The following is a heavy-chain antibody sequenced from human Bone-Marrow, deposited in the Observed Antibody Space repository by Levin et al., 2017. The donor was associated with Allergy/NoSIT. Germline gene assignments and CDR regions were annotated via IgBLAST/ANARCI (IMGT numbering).Heavy chain of an antibody. CDR1: GFNFEVYG. Sequence: GGSLRLSCAASGFNFEVYGIHWVRQAPGKGLEWVSIISYDGSEKYFADSVKGRFTISRDNAKNTVSLQMNSLRNEDTAFYYRVRSKARTLGSSIDVWGPGTKVTVS. J-gene: IGHJ6*02. CDR3: VRSKARTLGSSIDV. D-gene: IGHD7-27*01. CDR2: ISYDGSEK. V-gene: IGHV3-30*03.